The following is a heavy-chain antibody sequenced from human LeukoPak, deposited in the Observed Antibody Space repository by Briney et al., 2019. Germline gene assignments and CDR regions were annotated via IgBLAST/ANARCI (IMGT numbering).Heavy chain of an antibody. Sequence: ASVKLSCKASGYTFTSYDINWVRQATGQGLEWMGWMNPNSGNTGYAQKFQGRVTMTRDTSITTAYMELSGLRSDDTAVYFCARGPRNDPWGQGTLVTVSS. CDR3: ARGPRNDP. D-gene: IGHD1-14*01. J-gene: IGHJ5*02. V-gene: IGHV1-8*01. CDR2: MNPNSGNT. CDR1: GYTFTSYD.